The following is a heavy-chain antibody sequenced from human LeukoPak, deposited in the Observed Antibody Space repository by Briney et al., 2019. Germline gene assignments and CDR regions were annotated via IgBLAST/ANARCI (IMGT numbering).Heavy chain of an antibody. CDR2: IYTSGST. V-gene: IGHV4-61*02. CDR1: GGSISSGSYY. D-gene: IGHD3-3*01. Sequence: SETLSLTCTVSGGSISSGSYYWSWIRQPAGKGLEWIGRIYTSGSTNYNPSLKSRVTISVDTSKNQFSLKLSSVTAADTAVYYCARAQSFWSGYSAVDAFDIWGQGTMVTVSS. J-gene: IGHJ3*02. CDR3: ARAQSFWSGYSAVDAFDI.